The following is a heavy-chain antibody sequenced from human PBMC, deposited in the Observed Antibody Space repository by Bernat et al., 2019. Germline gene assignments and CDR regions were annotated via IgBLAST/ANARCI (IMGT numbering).Heavy chain of an antibody. D-gene: IGHD6-13*01. CDR3: ARHRYISISGTSWFGP. Sequence: QLQLQESGPGLVKPSETLSLTCTVSSGSISSSGYYWGWIRQPPGKGLEWIGSVYYSGNTYYNPSLKSRVTISVDTSNNQFSLQLRSVTAVDTAVYYCARHRYISISGTSWFGPWGQGTLVTVSS. CDR1: SGSISSSGYY. J-gene: IGHJ5*02. CDR2: VYYSGNT. V-gene: IGHV4-39*01.